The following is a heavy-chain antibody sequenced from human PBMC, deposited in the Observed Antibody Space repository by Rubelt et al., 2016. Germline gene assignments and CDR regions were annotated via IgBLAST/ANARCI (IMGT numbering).Heavy chain of an antibody. CDR2: ISAYNGNT. D-gene: IGHD6-19*01. Sequence: QVQLVQSGAEVKKPGASVKVSCKASGYTFTSYGISWVRQAPGQGLEWMGWISAYNGNTNYAQKSQGGVNMTTDTSTSTAYRELRSLRSDDTAVYYCARDRTWLVPGLDAFDIWGQGTMVTVSS. CDR3: ARDRTWLVPGLDAFDI. J-gene: IGHJ3*02. V-gene: IGHV1-18*01. CDR1: GYTFTSYG.